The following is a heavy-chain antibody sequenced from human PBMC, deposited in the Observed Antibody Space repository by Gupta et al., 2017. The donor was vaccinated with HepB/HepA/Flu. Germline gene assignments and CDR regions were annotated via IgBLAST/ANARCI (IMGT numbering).Heavy chain of an antibody. CDR3: AKVDSSGRSCYSISCSPHQFDL. V-gene: IGHV3-23*01. D-gene: IGHD2-2*01. J-gene: IGHJ2*01. Sequence: EVLLLESGGGFVQPGGSLRLSCAASGFAFSNYAISWVRQAPGKGLEWVSVVSDNGGATYYAASVKGRFAISRDNSRNTVFLQMNSLRGDDTATYYCAKVDSSGRSCYSISCSPHQFDLWGRGTLVTVSS. CDR1: GFAFSNYA. CDR2: VSDNGGAT.